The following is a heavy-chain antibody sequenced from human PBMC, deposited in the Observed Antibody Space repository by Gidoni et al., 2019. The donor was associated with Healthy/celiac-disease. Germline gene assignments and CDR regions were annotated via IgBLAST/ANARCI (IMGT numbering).Heavy chain of an antibody. J-gene: IGHJ4*02. CDR2: INHSGST. V-gene: IGHV4-34*01. Sequence: QVQLQQWGAGLLKPSEPLSLTCAVYGGSFSGYYWSWIRQPPGKGLEWIGEINHSGSTNYNPSLKSRVTISVDTSKNQFSLKLSSVTAADTAVYYCARGLLRWLPLDYWGQGTLVTVSS. D-gene: IGHD4-17*01. CDR1: GGSFSGYY. CDR3: ARGLLRWLPLDY.